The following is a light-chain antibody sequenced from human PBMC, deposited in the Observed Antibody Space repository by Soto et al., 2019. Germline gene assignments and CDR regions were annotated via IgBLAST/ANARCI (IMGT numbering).Light chain of an antibody. CDR2: AND. V-gene: IGLV1-44*01. Sequence: QSVLTQPPSASGAPGQRVTISCSGSTSNIGSHSVNWYRQLPGTAPKVVMFANDERPSGVPDRISGSKSGTSASLVISGLQFEDEADYYCAAWDDSLNGHLVFGGGTKVNVL. CDR1: TSNIGSHS. J-gene: IGLJ2*01. CDR3: AAWDDSLNGHLV.